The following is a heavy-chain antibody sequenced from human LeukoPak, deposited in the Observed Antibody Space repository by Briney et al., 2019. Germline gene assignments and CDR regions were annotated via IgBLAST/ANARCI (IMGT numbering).Heavy chain of an antibody. V-gene: IGHV3-74*01. CDR2: INSDGSST. CDR3: AREGRVSGYDFDY. J-gene: IGHJ4*02. Sequence: GGSLRLSCAASGFTFSSYWMHWVRQAPGKGLVWVSRINSDGSSTTYADSVKGRFTISRDNAKNTLYLQMNSLRAEDTAVYYCAREGRVSGYDFDYWGQGTLVTVSS. D-gene: IGHD5-12*01. CDR1: GFTFSSYW.